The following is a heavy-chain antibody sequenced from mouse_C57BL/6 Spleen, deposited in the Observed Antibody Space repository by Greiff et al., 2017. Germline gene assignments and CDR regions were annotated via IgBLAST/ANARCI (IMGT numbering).Heavy chain of an antibody. V-gene: IGHV5-4*01. J-gene: IGHJ4*01. Sequence: EVKLMESGGGLVKPGGSLKLSCAASGFTFSSYAMSWVRQTPEKRLAWVATISDGGSYTYYPDNVKGRFTISRDNAKNNLYLQMSHLKSEDTAMYYCARERHSNYVYAMDYWGQGTSVTVSS. CDR1: GFTFSSYA. CDR3: ARERHSNYVYAMDY. CDR2: ISDGGSYT. D-gene: IGHD2-5*01.